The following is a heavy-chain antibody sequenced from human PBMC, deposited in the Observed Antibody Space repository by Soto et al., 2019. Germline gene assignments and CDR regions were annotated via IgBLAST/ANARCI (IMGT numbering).Heavy chain of an antibody. V-gene: IGHV3-23*01. CDR2: ISGSGGST. D-gene: IGHD3-22*01. CDR1: GFTFSSYA. CDR3: AKQYYDSSEYYFDY. Sequence: EVQLLESGGGLVQPGGSLRLSCAASGFTFSSYAMSWVRQAPGKGLEWVSAISGSGGSTYYADSVKGRFTISRDNSKNTLYLQMSSLSDEYTAVYYCAKQYYDSSEYYFDYWGQGTLVTVSS. J-gene: IGHJ4*02.